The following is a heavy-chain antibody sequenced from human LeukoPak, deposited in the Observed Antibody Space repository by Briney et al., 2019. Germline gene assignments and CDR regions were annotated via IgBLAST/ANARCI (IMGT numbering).Heavy chain of an antibody. Sequence: GGSLRLSCAASGFTFSSYVMHWVRQAPGKGLEWVAIILYDGSNEYYADSVKGRFTISRDNSKNTLYLQMNSLRAEDTAVYYRAKVDISNDSSGYYYPVDYWGQGTLVTVSS. CDR2: ILYDGSNE. CDR3: AKVDISNDSSGYYYPVDY. V-gene: IGHV3-30*04. CDR1: GFTFSSYV. J-gene: IGHJ4*02. D-gene: IGHD3-22*01.